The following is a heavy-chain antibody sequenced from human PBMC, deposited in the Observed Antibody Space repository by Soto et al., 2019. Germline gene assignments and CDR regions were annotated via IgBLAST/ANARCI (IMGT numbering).Heavy chain of an antibody. CDR2: IWHDGSNK. Sequence: QVQLVESGGGVVQPGRSLRLSCAASGFTFSSYGMHWVRQAPGKGLEWVAVIWHDGSNKYYADSVKGRFTISRDNSKNTLYLQMNSLRAEDKAVYYCGRDGLGDYVVLDYWGQGTLVTVSS. CDR1: GFTFSSYG. D-gene: IGHD4-17*01. CDR3: GRDGLGDYVVLDY. V-gene: IGHV3-33*01. J-gene: IGHJ4*02.